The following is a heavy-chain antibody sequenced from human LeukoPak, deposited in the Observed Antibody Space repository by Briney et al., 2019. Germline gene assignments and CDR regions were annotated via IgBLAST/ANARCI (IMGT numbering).Heavy chain of an antibody. Sequence: ASVKVSCKASGYTFTSYAMHWVRQAPGQRLEWIGWILVGSGNTNYAQMFQERVTLTWDVSTSTAYMVLSSLRSEDTAIYYCASDPPYTSSSAWWGQGTLVTVSS. CDR1: GYTFTSYA. J-gene: IGHJ4*02. V-gene: IGHV1-58*02. CDR3: ASDPPYTSSSAW. D-gene: IGHD2-2*01. CDR2: ILVGSGNT.